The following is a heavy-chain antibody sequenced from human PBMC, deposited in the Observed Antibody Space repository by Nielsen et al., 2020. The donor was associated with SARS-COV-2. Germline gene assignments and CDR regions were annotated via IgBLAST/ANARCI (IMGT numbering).Heavy chain of an antibody. CDR3: ARDFWGSYLN. CDR1: GFTFSDYA. V-gene: IGHV3-23*01. Sequence: GESLKISCAASGFTFSDYAMAWVRQAPGKGLEWVSVIKTSGGTTYYADSVKGRCTISRDNSKNTLYLQMNSPKTEDTAIYFCARDFWGSYLNWGHGTLVTVSS. CDR2: IKTSGGTT. J-gene: IGHJ4*01. D-gene: IGHD3-16*01.